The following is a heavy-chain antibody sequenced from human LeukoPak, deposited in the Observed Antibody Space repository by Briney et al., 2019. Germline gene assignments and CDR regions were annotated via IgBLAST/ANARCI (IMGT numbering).Heavy chain of an antibody. D-gene: IGHD3/OR15-3a*01. J-gene: IGHJ4*02. CDR2: ISSRSSYI. Sequence: GGSLRLSCAASGFTFSSYSMNWVRQAPGKGLEWVSSISSRSSYIYYADSVKGRFTISRDNAKNSLYLQMNSLRAEDTAVYYCARGKGYYFYWGQGTLVTVSS. V-gene: IGHV3-21*01. CDR3: ARGKGYYFY. CDR1: GFTFSSYS.